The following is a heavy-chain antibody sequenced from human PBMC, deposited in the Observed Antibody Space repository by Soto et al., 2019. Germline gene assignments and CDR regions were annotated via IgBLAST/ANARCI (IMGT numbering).Heavy chain of an antibody. CDR2: LDPEDGET. CDR1: GYTLTELS. D-gene: IGHD1-1*01. J-gene: IGHJ3*02. CDR3: ATRYEGRVSYIREYDAFDI. Sequence: QVQLVQSGAEVKKPGASVQVSCKVAGYTLTELSIHWVRQAPGKGLEWMGGLDPEDGETIYAEKFQGRVTMTEDTSRDTAYLRLSSLRSEDTAVYYCATRYEGRVSYIREYDAFDIWGQGTMVTVSS. V-gene: IGHV1-24*01.